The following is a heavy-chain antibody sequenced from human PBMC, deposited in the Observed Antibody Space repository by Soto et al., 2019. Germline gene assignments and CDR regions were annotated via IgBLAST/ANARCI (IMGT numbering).Heavy chain of an antibody. CDR1: GGTFSSNA. J-gene: IGHJ5*02. V-gene: IGHV1-8*02. Sequence: ASVKVSCKASGGTFSSNAISWVRQAAGQGLEWMGWMNPGSGDTGYAQKFQGRVTMTRDISIATAYMELSSLRSDDTAIYYCARMATFGSLNWFDPWGQGTLVTV. D-gene: IGHD3-16*01. CDR3: ARMATFGSLNWFDP. CDR2: MNPGSGDT.